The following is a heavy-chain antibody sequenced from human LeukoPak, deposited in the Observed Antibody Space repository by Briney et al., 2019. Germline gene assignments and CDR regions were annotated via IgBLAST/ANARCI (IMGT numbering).Heavy chain of an antibody. Sequence: SGPALVKPTQTLTLTCTFSGFSLSTSGMCVSWIRQPPGKALKWLARIDWDGDKYYNTSLKTRLTISKDTSKNQVVLSMTNMDPVDTATYYCARLAVAEYYFDYWGQGSLVTVSS. V-gene: IGHV2-70*11. J-gene: IGHJ4*02. CDR3: ARLAVAEYYFDY. CDR2: IDWDGDK. D-gene: IGHD6-19*01. CDR1: GFSLSTSGMC.